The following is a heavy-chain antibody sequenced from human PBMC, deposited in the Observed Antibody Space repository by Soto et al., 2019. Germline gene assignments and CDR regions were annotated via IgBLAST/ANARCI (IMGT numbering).Heavy chain of an antibody. D-gene: IGHD3-3*01. V-gene: IGHV2-70*01. Sequence: SGPTLVNPTQTLTLTCTFSGFSLSTSGMCVSWIRQPPGKALEWLALIDWDDDKYYSTSLKTRLTISKDTSKNQEVLTMTKKDPVDTATYYCARIKLYDFWSGYLFDYWGQGTLVTVSS. J-gene: IGHJ4*02. CDR1: GFSLSTSGMC. CDR3: ARIKLYDFWSGYLFDY. CDR2: IDWDDDK.